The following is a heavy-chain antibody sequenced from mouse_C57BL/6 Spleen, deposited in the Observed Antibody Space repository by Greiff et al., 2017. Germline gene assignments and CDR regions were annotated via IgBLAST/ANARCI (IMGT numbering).Heavy chain of an antibody. V-gene: IGHV1-81*01. D-gene: IGHD2-4*01. CDR3: ARGYYDYDGFAY. Sequence: QVQLKQSGAELARPGASVKLSCKASGYTFTSYGISWVKQRTGQGLEWIGEIYPRSGNTYYNEKFKGKATLTADKSSSTAYMELRSLTSEDSAVYFCARGYYDYDGFAYWGQGTLVTVSA. CDR2: IYPRSGNT. J-gene: IGHJ3*01. CDR1: GYTFTSYG.